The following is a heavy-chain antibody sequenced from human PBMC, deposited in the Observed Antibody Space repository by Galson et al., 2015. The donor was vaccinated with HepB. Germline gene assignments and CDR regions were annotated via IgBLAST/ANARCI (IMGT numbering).Heavy chain of an antibody. CDR3: ARGDWSGLGRLDYFDY. V-gene: IGHV1-69*13. CDR1: GGTFSSYA. Sequence: SVKVSCKASGGTFSSYAISWVRQAPGQGLEWMGGIIPIFGTANYAQKFQGRVTITADESTSTAYMELSSLRSEDTAVYYCARGDWSGLGRLDYFDYWGQGTLVTVSS. D-gene: IGHD3-3*01. CDR2: IIPIFGTA. J-gene: IGHJ4*02.